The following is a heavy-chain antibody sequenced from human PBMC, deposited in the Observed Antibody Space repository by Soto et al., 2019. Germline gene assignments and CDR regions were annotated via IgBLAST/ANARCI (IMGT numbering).Heavy chain of an antibody. J-gene: IGHJ4*02. CDR2: VSAYNGNT. CDR1: GYTFTSYD. D-gene: IGHD6-19*01. CDR3: ARSGLSSGWYSFDY. V-gene: IGHV1-18*01. Sequence: ASVKVSCKASGYTFTSYDISWVRQAPGQGLERMGWVSAYNGNTNYAQKLQGRVTMTTDTSTSTAYMELRSLRSDDTVMYFCARSGLSSGWYSFDYWGQGALVTVSS.